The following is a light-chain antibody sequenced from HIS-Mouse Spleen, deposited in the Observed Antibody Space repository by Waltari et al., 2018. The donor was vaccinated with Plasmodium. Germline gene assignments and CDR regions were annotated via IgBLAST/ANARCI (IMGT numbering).Light chain of an antibody. V-gene: IGLV2-11*01. Sequence: QSALTQPRSVSGSPGQSVTISCTGTSSDVGGYNYVSWYQQHPGKAPKLSIYDVSKRPSGCPVRFSGSKSGNTASLTISGRQAEDEAEYYCCSYAGSYTYVFGTGTKVTVL. CDR1: SSDVGGYNY. J-gene: IGLJ1*01. CDR3: CSYAGSYTYV. CDR2: DVS.